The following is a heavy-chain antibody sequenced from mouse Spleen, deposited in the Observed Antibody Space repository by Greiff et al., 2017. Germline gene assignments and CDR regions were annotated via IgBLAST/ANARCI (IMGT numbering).Heavy chain of an antibody. D-gene: IGHD3-2*01. J-gene: IGHJ3*01. Sequence: VQLVESGPGLVQPSQSLSITCTVSGFSLTSYGVHWVRQSPGKGLEWLGVIWSGGSTDYNAAFISRLSISKDNSKSQVFFKMNSLQADDTAIYYCARCPDSSGLWFAYWGQGTLVTVSA. V-gene: IGHV2-2*01. CDR3: ARCPDSSGLWFAY. CDR1: GFSLTSYG. CDR2: IWSGGST.